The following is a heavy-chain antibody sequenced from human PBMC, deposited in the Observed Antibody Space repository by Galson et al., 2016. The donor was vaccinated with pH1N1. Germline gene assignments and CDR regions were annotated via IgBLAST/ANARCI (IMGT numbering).Heavy chain of an antibody. CDR1: EFTFSLYF. J-gene: IGHJ4*02. CDR3: AGSPRRYHFDS. CDR2: ISASGDYT. Sequence: SLRLSCAASEFTFSLYFMGWVRQAPGKGLEYISYISASGDYTNHAYSVKGRFTVSRDNAKKSMYLQINSLRVEDAAIYYCAGSPRRYHFDSWGQGILVAVSS. V-gene: IGHV3-11*03. D-gene: IGHD1-14*01.